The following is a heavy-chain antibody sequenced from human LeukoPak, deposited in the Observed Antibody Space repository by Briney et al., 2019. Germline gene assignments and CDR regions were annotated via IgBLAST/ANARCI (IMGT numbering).Heavy chain of an antibody. D-gene: IGHD6-13*01. Sequence: GGSLRLSCAASGFTLSSYAMTWVRQAPGRGLEWVSSVDGGGGGTYYADSVKGRFTISRDNSKDTLYLQMNGLRAEDTAVYFCAKQAAGSGAWYSLHYDFWGQGTLVTVSS. J-gene: IGHJ4*02. CDR1: GFTLSSYA. CDR2: VDGGGGGT. CDR3: AKQAAGSGAWYSLHYDF. V-gene: IGHV3-23*01.